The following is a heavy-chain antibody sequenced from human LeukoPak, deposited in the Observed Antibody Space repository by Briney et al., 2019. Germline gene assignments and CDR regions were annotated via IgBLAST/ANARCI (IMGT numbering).Heavy chain of an antibody. V-gene: IGHV4-39*01. D-gene: IGHD1-7*01. CDR2: IYYSGST. Sequence: SETLSLTCTVSGGSISSYYWGWIRQPPGKGLEWIGSIYYSGSTYYNPSLKSRVTISVDTSKNQFSLKLSSVTAADTAVYYCARTKEYNWNYRYYFDYWGQGTLVTVSS. J-gene: IGHJ4*02. CDR3: ARTKEYNWNYRYYFDY. CDR1: GGSISSYY.